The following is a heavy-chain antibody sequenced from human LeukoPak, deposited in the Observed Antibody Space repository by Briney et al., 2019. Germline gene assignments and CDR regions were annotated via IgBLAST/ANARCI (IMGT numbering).Heavy chain of an antibody. CDR1: GFTFSSYG. V-gene: IGHV3-23*01. Sequence: GGSLRLSCAASGFTFSSYGMNWVRQAPGKGLEWVSTISGSGGSTYYADSVKGRFTISRDNSKNTLYLQMNSLRADDTAVYYCAKEGYDFQFDYWGQGTLVTVSS. CDR3: AKEGYDFQFDY. CDR2: ISGSGGST. J-gene: IGHJ4*02. D-gene: IGHD5-12*01.